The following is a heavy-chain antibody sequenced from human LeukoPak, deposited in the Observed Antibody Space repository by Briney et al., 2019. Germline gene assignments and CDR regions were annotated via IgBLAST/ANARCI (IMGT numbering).Heavy chain of an antibody. J-gene: IGHJ4*02. CDR2: IYHSGST. CDR1: GGSISSGGYS. CDR3: ARVVDYYDSSGIDY. Sequence: PSETLSLTCAVSGGSISSGGYSWSWIRQPPGKGLEWIGYIYHSGSTYYNPSLKSRVTISVGTSKNQFSLKLSSVTAADTAVYYYARVVDYYDSSGIDYWGQGTLVTVSS. V-gene: IGHV4-30-2*01. D-gene: IGHD3-22*01.